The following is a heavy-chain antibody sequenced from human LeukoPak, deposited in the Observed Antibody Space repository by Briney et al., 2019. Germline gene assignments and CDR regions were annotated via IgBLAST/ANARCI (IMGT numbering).Heavy chain of an antibody. CDR1: GYRFPYHW. Sequence: GESLKISCKASGYRFPYHWIAWVRQMPGEGLEWMGIIYPGDSDTRYSPSFQGQVTISTDKSINTAYLQWSSLKASDTAMYYCARLPNSGADLTWFDPWGQGTLVSVSS. CDR3: ARLPNSGADLTWFDP. J-gene: IGHJ5*02. V-gene: IGHV5-51*01. CDR2: IYPGDSDT. D-gene: IGHD3-10*01.